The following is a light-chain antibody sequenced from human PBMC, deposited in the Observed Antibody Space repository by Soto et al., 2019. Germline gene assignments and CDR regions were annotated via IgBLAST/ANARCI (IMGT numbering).Light chain of an antibody. V-gene: IGKV3-20*01. J-gene: IGKJ2*01. Sequence: EIVLTQSPGTLSLSPGERATLSCRASQSVSSSYLAWYQQKPGQAPRLLIFGASSRATGIPDRFSGSGSGTDFTLTISRLEPEDFAVYYCQQYGSSPYPLGQGTKLESK. CDR2: GAS. CDR3: QQYGSSPYP. CDR1: QSVSSSY.